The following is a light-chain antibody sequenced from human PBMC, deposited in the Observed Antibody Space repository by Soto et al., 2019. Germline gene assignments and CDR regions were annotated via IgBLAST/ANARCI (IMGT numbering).Light chain of an antibody. J-gene: IGKJ1*01. Sequence: EMAQSQVTLFMSPGARATLSWKASQSINSNLAWYQQKPGQAPRLLIYGASTRATGFPARFSGSGSGTEFTLTISSLQSEDFAVYYCQQYDNWPRTFGQGTKVDIK. CDR1: QSINSN. V-gene: IGKV3-15*01. CDR3: QQYDNWPRT. CDR2: GAS.